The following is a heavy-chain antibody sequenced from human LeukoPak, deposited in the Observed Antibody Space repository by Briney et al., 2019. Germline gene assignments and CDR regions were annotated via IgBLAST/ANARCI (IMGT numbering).Heavy chain of an antibody. CDR3: AKGRAVEVVAAFNY. Sequence: GRSLRLSCAASGFTFSSYAMSWVRQAPGKGLEWVSAISGSGASTYYADSVKGRFTISRDNSKNTLYLQVNSLRAEDTAVYYCAKGRAVEVVAAFNYWGQGTVVTVSS. D-gene: IGHD2-15*01. CDR1: GFTFSSYA. V-gene: IGHV3-23*01. J-gene: IGHJ4*02. CDR2: ISGSGAST.